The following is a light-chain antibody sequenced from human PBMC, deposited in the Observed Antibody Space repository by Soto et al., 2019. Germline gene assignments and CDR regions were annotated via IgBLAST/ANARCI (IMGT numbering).Light chain of an antibody. J-gene: IGLJ1*01. CDR1: SSNIGNNY. CDR3: GTWDSSLSAYV. Sequence: QSVLTQPPSVSAAPGQKVNISCSGSSSNIGNNYVSWYQQLPGTAPKLLIYDNNKRPSGIPDRFSGSKSGTSATLGITGLQTGDEADYYCGTWDSSLSAYVFGTRTKVTVL. CDR2: DNN. V-gene: IGLV1-51*01.